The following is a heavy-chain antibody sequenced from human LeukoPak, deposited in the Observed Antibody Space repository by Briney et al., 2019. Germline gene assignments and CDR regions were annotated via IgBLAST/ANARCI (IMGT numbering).Heavy chain of an antibody. CDR1: GFTVSSNY. D-gene: IGHD3-10*01. Sequence: QPGGSLRLSCAASGFTVSSNYMSWVRQAPGRGLEWVSVIYSGGSTYYADSVRGRFTISRDTSKKTLYLQMNSLRTEDTAVYYCARWFFKQKGLDYWGQGTLVTVSS. CDR2: IYSGGST. J-gene: IGHJ4*02. V-gene: IGHV3-66*01. CDR3: ARWFFKQKGLDY.